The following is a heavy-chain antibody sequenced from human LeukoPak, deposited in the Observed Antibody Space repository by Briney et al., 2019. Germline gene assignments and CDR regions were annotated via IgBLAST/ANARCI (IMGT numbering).Heavy chain of an antibody. D-gene: IGHD4-11*01. CDR2: IYYGGST. CDR1: GGSISSSRYY. V-gene: IGHV4-39*01. Sequence: SETLSLTCTVSGGSISSSRYYWGWIRQPPGKGLEWIGNIYYGGSTYYNPSLKSRVTISVDTSKNQFSLKLSSVTAADTAVYYCASALQGAFDIWGQGTMVTVSS. J-gene: IGHJ3*02. CDR3: ASALQGAFDI.